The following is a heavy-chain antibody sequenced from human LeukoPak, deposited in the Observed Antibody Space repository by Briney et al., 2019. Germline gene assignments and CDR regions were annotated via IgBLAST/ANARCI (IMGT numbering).Heavy chain of an antibody. D-gene: IGHD6-13*01. CDR2: ISAYNGNT. CDR3: ARELFVFSSSRQFDY. V-gene: IGHV1-18*04. J-gene: IGHJ4*02. CDR1: GYTFTGYY. Sequence: ASVKVSCKASGYTFTGYYMRWVRQAPGQGLEWMGWISAYNGNTNYAQNLQGRVTMTTDTSTSTAYMELRSLTSDDTAVYYCARELFVFSSSRQFDYWGQGTLVTVSS.